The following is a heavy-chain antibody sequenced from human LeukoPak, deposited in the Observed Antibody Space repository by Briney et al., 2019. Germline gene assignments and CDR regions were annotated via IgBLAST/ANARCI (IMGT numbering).Heavy chain of an antibody. J-gene: IGHJ4*02. V-gene: IGHV3-23*01. CDR1: GFTFSSYA. Sequence: PGGSLRLSCAASGFTFSSYAMSWVRQAPGEGREWVSAISGSGGSTYYADSVKGRFTISRDNSKNTLYLQMNSLRAEDTAVYYCAKDHIVVVVAATTFDYWGQGTLVTVSS. D-gene: IGHD2-15*01. CDR2: ISGSGGST. CDR3: AKDHIVVVVAATTFDY.